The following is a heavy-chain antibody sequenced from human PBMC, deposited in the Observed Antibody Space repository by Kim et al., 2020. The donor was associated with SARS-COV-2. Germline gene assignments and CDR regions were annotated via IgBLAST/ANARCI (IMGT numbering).Heavy chain of an antibody. Sequence: SETLSPTCTVSGGSISSYYWSWIRQPPGKGLEWIGYIYYSGSTNYNPSLKSRVTISLDTSKNQFSLKLSSVTAADTAMYYCASHGDPWYFDLWGRGTLVTVSS. CDR1: GGSISSYY. J-gene: IGHJ2*01. V-gene: IGHV4-59*13. CDR2: IYYSGST. CDR3: ASHGDPWYFDL. D-gene: IGHD7-27*01.